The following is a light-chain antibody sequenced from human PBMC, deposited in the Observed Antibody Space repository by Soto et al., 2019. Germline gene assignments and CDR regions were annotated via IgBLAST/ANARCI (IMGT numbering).Light chain of an antibody. CDR2: ATF. J-gene: IGKJ2*01. CDR3: QQSYSTHPHT. V-gene: IGKV1-39*01. CDR1: QSISNY. Sequence: DIQMTQSPSSLSASVGDRVTITCRASQSISNYLNWYQQKPGKAPKLLIYATFSLQSGVPSRFSGSGSGTDFTLTISSLQPEDFATYYCQQSYSTHPHTFGQGTRLDIK.